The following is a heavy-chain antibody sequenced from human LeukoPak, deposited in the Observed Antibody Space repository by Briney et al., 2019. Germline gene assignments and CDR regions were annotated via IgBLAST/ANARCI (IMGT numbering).Heavy chain of an antibody. CDR1: GYTFTGYY. CDR3: ARVYYYASGRLDS. J-gene: IGHJ4*02. Sequence: GASVKVSCKASGYTFTGYYIHWVRRAPGQGLEWMGWINPNSGGTNYAQKFQGRVTMTRDTSISTAYMELSRLRSDDTAVFYCARVYYYASGRLDSWGKGTLITVSS. V-gene: IGHV1-2*02. D-gene: IGHD3-10*01. CDR2: INPNSGGT.